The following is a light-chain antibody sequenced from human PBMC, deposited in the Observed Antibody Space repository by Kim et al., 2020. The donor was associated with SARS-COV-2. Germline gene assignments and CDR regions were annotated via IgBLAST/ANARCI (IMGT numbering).Light chain of an antibody. J-gene: IGLJ3*02. V-gene: IGLV6-57*02. Sequence: NFTLTQPHSMSESPGKTVTISCTGSGGSIASTFVQWYQQRPGSAPTTVIYEDDNRPAGVPDRFSGSIDGSSNSASLTISGLKTEDEADYYCQSSDGSNLVFGGGTQLTVL. CDR2: EDD. CDR1: GGSIASTF. CDR3: QSSDGSNLV.